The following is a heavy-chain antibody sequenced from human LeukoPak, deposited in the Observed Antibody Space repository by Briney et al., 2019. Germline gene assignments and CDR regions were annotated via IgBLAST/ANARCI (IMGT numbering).Heavy chain of an antibody. J-gene: IGHJ6*02. Sequence: ASVKVSCKASGYTFNNYGISWVRQAPGQGLEWMGWISGYNGNTNYAQKLQGRVTMTTDTSTSTAYMELRSLTSDDTAVYYCARDRYYYYYGMDVWGQGTTVTVSS. V-gene: IGHV1-18*01. CDR1: GYTFNNYG. CDR3: ARDRYYYYYGMDV. CDR2: ISGYNGNT.